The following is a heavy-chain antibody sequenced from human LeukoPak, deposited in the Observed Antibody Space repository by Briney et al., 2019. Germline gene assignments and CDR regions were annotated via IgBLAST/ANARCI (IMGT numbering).Heavy chain of an antibody. Sequence: RGASLKISCKGSGYSFTSYWISWVRQMPGKGLEWMGRIDPSDSYTNYSPSFQGHVTISADKSISTAYLQWSSLKASDTAMYYCARHRMPGIAVAASDYWGQGTLVTVCS. CDR3: ARHRMPGIAVAASDY. D-gene: IGHD6-19*01. CDR1: GYSFTSYW. J-gene: IGHJ4*02. V-gene: IGHV5-10-1*01. CDR2: IDPSDSYT.